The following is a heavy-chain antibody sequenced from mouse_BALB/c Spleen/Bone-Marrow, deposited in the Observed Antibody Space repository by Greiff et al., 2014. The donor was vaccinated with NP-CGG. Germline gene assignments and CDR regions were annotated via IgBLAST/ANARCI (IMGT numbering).Heavy chain of an antibody. CDR1: GFSLTSYG. J-gene: IGHJ3*01. D-gene: IGHD2-3*01. Sequence: VMLVESGPGLVQPSQSLSITCTVSGFSLTSYGVHWVRQSPGKGLEWLGVIWSGGSTDYNAAFISRLSISKDNSKSQVFFKVNSLQANDTAIYYCATDGYYVRFAYWGQGTLVTVSA. CDR3: ATDGYYVRFAY. V-gene: IGHV2-2*02. CDR2: IWSGGST.